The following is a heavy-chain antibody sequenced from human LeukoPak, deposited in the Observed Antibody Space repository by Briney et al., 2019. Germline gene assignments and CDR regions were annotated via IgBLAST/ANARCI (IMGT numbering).Heavy chain of an antibody. CDR2: INPSGGST. Sequence: ASVKVSCKASGYTFTSYYMHWVRQAPGQGLEWMGIINPSGGSTSYAQKFQGRVTVTRDTSTSTVYMELSSLRSEDTAVYYCARDIGDWNYDYWGQGTLVTVSS. CDR3: ARDIGDWNYDY. V-gene: IGHV1-46*01. J-gene: IGHJ4*02. D-gene: IGHD1-7*01. CDR1: GYTFTSYY.